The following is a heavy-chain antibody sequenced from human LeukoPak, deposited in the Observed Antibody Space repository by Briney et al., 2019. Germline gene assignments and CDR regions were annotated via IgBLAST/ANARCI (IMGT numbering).Heavy chain of an antibody. D-gene: IGHD4-17*01. V-gene: IGHV3-23*01. CDR1: TFALSSYA. CDR2: ITATGGI. Sequence: PGGSLRLSCAASTFALSSYAMTWVRQAPGKGLEWVSSITATGGISYADSVKGRFTISRDNSKSTLYLQMSSLRAEDTAVYYCTKDPNGDYVGAFDFWGQGTMVTVSS. CDR3: TKDPNGDYVGAFDF. J-gene: IGHJ3*01.